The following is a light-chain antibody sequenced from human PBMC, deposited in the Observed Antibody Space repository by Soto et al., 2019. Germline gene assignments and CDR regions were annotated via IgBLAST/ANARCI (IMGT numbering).Light chain of an antibody. CDR1: QSVSTN. CDR2: GAS. Sequence: EIVMTQSPYTLSVSPGERVTLSCRASQSVSTNLAWYQQKPGQAPRLLISGASTRATGIPARFSGSGSETEFTLTISSLQSEDFGAYYCQQYHKWPPITFGQGTRLEIK. V-gene: IGKV3-15*01. CDR3: QQYHKWPPIT. J-gene: IGKJ5*01.